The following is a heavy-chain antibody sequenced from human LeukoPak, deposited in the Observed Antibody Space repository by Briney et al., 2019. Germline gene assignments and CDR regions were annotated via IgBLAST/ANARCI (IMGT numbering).Heavy chain of an antibody. CDR1: GDTFTSYD. J-gene: IGHJ5*02. CDR2: MSPNSGNT. D-gene: IGHD3-22*01. Sequence: ASVKVSCTASGDTFTSYDINWVRQATGQGLEWMGWMSPNSGNTGYAQKFQGRVTMTRNTSISTAYMELSSLRSEDTAFYYCARALGDSSGSPGWFDPWGQGTLVTVSS. CDR3: ARALGDSSGSPGWFDP. V-gene: IGHV1-8*01.